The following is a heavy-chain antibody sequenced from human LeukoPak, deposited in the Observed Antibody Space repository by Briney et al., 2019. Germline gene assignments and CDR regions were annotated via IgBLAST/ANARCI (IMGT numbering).Heavy chain of an antibody. CDR3: ARDRDYARPCNWFDP. J-gene: IGHJ5*02. V-gene: IGHV3-21*01. CDR1: GFIFSSYT. D-gene: IGHD4-17*01. CDR2: ISSSSSYI. Sequence: GGSLRLSCAASGFIFSSYTMNWVRQAPGKGLEWVSSISSSSSYIYFVDSVKGRFTISRDNAKNSLYLQMNSLRAEDTAVYYCARDRDYARPCNWFDPWGQGTLVTVSS.